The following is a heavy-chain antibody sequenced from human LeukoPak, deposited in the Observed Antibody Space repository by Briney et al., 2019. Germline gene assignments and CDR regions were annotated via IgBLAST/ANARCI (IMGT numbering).Heavy chain of an antibody. V-gene: IGHV3-30*04. J-gene: IGHJ4*02. CDR1: GFTFSSYA. Sequence: GRSLGLSCAASGFTFSSYAMHWVRQAPGKGLEWVAVISYDGSNKYYADSVKGRFTISRDNSKNTLYLQMNSLRAEDTAVYYCARGKRPEYYFDYWGQGTLVTVSS. CDR3: ARGKRPEYYFDY. CDR2: ISYDGSNK.